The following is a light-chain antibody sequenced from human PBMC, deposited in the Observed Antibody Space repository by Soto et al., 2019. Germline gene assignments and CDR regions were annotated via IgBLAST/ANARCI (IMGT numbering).Light chain of an antibody. J-gene: IGLJ1*01. CDR2: DVT. CDR3: ASYTSSATYV. V-gene: IGLV2-14*01. Sequence: SVLTQPASVSGSPGQSITISCTGTSSDVGGYNYVSWYQQHPGKAPKLMIYDVTNRPSGVSSRFSGSKSGNTASLTISGLQAEDEADYYCASYTSSATYVIGTGTKVTVL. CDR1: SSDVGGYNY.